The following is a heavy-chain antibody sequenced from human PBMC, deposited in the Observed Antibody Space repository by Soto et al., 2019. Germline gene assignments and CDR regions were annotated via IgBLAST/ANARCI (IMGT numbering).Heavy chain of an antibody. CDR1: GYSLSDLS. V-gene: IGHV1-24*01. CDR2: LDAEDGET. J-gene: IGHJ4*02. Sequence: ASVKVSCKVSGYSLSDLSIHWVRQAPGKGLEWMGGLDAEDGETIYAQKLQGRGTMTEDTSTDTAYMELSSLTSEDTAMYYCATLPRTIERTPSAIWSFDSWGQGTLVTVSS. D-gene: IGHD2-2*01. CDR3: ATLPRTIERTPSAIWSFDS.